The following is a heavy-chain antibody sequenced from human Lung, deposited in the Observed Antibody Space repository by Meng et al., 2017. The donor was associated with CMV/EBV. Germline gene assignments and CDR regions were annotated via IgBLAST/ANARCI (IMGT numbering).Heavy chain of an antibody. V-gene: IGHV3-53*01. CDR2: IYSGGST. J-gene: IGHJ4*02. CDR3: ASTPQRRTTYNDY. Sequence: GGSLRLXXAASGFTVSSNYMSWVRQAPGKELEWVSVIYSGGSTYYADSVKGRFTISRDNSKNTLYLQMNSLRAEDTAVYYCASTPQRRTTYNDYWGQGTLVTVSS. CDR1: GFTVSSNY. D-gene: IGHD2/OR15-2a*01.